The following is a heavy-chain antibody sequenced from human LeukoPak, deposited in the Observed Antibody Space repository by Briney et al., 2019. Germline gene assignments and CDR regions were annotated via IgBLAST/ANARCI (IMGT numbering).Heavy chain of an antibody. J-gene: IGHJ6*03. CDR2: IFTSGIISGNT. CDR3: ARERPTSWDSNYGNYYYYYMDV. CDR1: GGSTSSYY. Sequence: PSETLSLTCTVSGGSTSSYYWSWIRQSPGKGLEWIGRIFTSGIISGNTNYNPSLASRVTMSVDASKNQFSLKLSSVTAADTAVYYCARERPTSWDSNYGNYYYYYMDVWGKGTTVTVSS. D-gene: IGHD4-11*01. V-gene: IGHV4-4*07.